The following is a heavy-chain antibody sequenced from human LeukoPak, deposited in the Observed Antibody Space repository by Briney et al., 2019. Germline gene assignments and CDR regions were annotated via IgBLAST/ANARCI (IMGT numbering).Heavy chain of an antibody. CDR2: IRFDGSTT. D-gene: IGHD3-22*01. CDR3: SKESNYDSSGYFN. V-gene: IGHV3-30*02. J-gene: IGHJ4*02. CDR1: GFVFSSYG. Sequence: GGSLRLSCAASGFVFSSYGIHWVSQAPGKGLEWVAFIRFDGSTTYYAESVKGRFTVSRDNSKFTAYLQVNSLRAEDTAVYYCSKESNYDSSGYFNWGQGTLVTVS.